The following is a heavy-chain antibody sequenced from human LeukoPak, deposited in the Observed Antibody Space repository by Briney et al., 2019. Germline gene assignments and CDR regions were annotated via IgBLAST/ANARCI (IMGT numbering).Heavy chain of an antibody. V-gene: IGHV1-18*01. CDR2: TSIYNGKT. J-gene: IGHJ5*02. Sequence: ASVKVSCKACGYRFTAYGIGWVRQAPGHGLEWVGWTSIYNGKTYYTQRFQDRVSMTTDTSTSTVYMELRSLRSDDTAVYYCARVCHIVVVTAEGGWFDPWGQGTLVTVSS. CDR3: ARVCHIVVVTAEGGWFDP. D-gene: IGHD2-21*02. CDR1: GYRFTAYG.